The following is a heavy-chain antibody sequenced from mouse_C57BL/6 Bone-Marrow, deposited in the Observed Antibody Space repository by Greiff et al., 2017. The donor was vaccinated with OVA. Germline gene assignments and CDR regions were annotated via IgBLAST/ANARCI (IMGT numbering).Heavy chain of an antibody. J-gene: IGHJ4*01. CDR1: GFTFSSYT. CDR3: ARQGDAMDY. V-gene: IGHV5-9*01. Sequence: EVKLVESGGGLVKPGGSLKLSCAASGFTFSSYTMSWVRQTPEKRLEWVATISGGGGNTYYPDSVKGRFTISRDNATNTLYLQLSSLGSEDTALYYCARQGDAMDYWGQGTSVTVSS. CDR2: ISGGGGNT.